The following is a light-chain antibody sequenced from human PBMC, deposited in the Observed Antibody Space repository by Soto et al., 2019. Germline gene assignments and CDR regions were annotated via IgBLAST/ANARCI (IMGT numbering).Light chain of an antibody. CDR2: DAS. Sequence: DIQMTQSPSTLSASVGDRVTITCRASQSISSWLAWYQQKPEKAPKLLIYDASSLESGVPSRFSGSGSGTEFTLTISSLQPDDFATYYCQQYNGPMYTFGQGTKLEIK. CDR1: QSISSW. V-gene: IGKV1-5*01. CDR3: QQYNGPMYT. J-gene: IGKJ2*01.